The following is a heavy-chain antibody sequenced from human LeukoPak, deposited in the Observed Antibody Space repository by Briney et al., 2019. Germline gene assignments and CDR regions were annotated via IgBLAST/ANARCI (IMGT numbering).Heavy chain of an antibody. V-gene: IGHV4-31*03. CDR3: ARVGLHSAYDSISRSAFDI. J-gene: IGHJ3*02. D-gene: IGHD5-12*01. CDR1: GGSISSGAYY. Sequence: PSETLSLTCTVSGGSISSGAYYWSWIRQHPGKGLEWIGYIAYSGSTYYNPSLKSRVTISVDTSKNQFSLKLSSVTAADAAVYYCARVGLHSAYDSISRSAFDIWGQGTMVSVSS. CDR2: IAYSGST.